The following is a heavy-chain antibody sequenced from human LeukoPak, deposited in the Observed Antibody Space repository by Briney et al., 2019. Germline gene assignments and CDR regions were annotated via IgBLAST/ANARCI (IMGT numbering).Heavy chain of an antibody. CDR3: ARDKGLEWPADY. Sequence: GGSLRLSCAASGFTFSSYWMSWVRQAPGKGLEWVANIKQDGSEKYYVDSVKGRFTISRDNAKNILHLQMNSLRLDDTAVYYCARDKGLEWPADYWGQGILVAVSS. V-gene: IGHV3-7*03. CDR2: IKQDGSEK. CDR1: GFTFSSYW. J-gene: IGHJ4*02. D-gene: IGHD1-1*01.